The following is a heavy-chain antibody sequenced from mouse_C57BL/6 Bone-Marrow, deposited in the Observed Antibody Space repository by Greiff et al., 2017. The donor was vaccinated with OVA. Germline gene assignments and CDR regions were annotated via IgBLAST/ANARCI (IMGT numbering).Heavy chain of an antibody. Sequence: VQRVESGAELVRPGTSVKVSCKASGYAFTNYLIEWVKQRPGQGLEWIGVINPGSGGTNYNEKFKGKATLTADKSSSTAYMQLSSLTSEDSAVYFCAREFYYYGSSCWYFDVWGSGTTVTVSS. J-gene: IGHJ1*01. V-gene: IGHV1-54*01. CDR2: INPGSGGT. CDR3: AREFYYYGSSCWYFDV. D-gene: IGHD1-1*01. CDR1: GYAFTNYL.